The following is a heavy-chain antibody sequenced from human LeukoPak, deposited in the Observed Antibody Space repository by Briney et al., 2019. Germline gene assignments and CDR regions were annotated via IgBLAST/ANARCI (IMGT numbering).Heavy chain of an antibody. CDR1: GFTFRSFA. CDR2: ISGSGGST. J-gene: IGHJ4*02. V-gene: IGHV3-23*01. Sequence: PGGSLRLSCAASGFTFRSFAMSWVRQAPGKGLEWVSDISGSGGSTYSTDSVRGRFTISRDTSKNTLFLQMNSLRVEDTAVYYCAKGRSSTSSARADYFDYWGQGTLATVSS. D-gene: IGHD2-2*01. CDR3: AKGRSSTSSARADYFDY.